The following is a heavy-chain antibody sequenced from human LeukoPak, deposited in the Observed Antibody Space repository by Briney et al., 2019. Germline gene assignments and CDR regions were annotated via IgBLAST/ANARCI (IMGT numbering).Heavy chain of an antibody. V-gene: IGHV1-18*01. CDR1: GYTFTSYG. CDR3: ARSPGKYAGTCGY. Sequence: ASVKVSCKASGYTFTSYGITWVRQAPGQGREGVGWISTYNGNTNYAQKLQGRVTMSTDTSTTTAYVELRSLRSDDTAVYYCARSPGKYAGTCGYWGQGTLVTVS. D-gene: IGHD2-8*01. J-gene: IGHJ4*02. CDR2: ISTYNGNT.